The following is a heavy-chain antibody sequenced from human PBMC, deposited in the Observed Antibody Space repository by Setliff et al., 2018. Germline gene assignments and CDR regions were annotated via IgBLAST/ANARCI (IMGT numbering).Heavy chain of an antibody. Sequence: ASVKVSCKSYGYTFNTHGISWVRQAPGQRPEWMGWISPYNGKTRSIERFQGRLTLTIDASTNTVFMELRDLRADGTATYYCARDGGKYCATTSCFHFDYWGQGTQVTVSS. D-gene: IGHD2-2*01. CDR3: ARDGGKYCATTSCFHFDY. J-gene: IGHJ4*02. CDR1: GYTFNTHG. V-gene: IGHV1-18*01. CDR2: ISPYNGKT.